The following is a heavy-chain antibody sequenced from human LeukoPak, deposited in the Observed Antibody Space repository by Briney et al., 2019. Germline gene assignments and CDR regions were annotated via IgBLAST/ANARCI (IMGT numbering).Heavy chain of an antibody. CDR1: GITLSNYG. J-gene: IGHJ4*02. D-gene: IGHD3-22*01. CDR3: AKRGVVIRVILVGFHKEAYYFDS. V-gene: IGHV3-23*01. CDR2: ISDSGGRT. Sequence: PGGSLRLSCAVSGITLSNYGMSWVRQAPGKGLEWAAGISDSGGRTNYADSVKGRFTISSDNPKNTLFLQMNSLRAEDTAVYFCAKRGVVIRVILVGFHKEAYYFDSWGQGALVTVSS.